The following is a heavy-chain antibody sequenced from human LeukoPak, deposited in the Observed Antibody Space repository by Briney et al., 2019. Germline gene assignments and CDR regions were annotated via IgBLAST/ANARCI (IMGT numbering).Heavy chain of an antibody. D-gene: IGHD7-27*01. CDR2: MSPNSGDT. J-gene: IGHJ4*02. V-gene: IGHV1-8*01. CDR1: GYTFTSYD. Sequence: ASVKVSCTASGYTFTSYDFNWVRQATGQRPEWMGWMSPNSGDTGYAQKFQDRVTMTRNTSISTAYMELSSLRSDDAAVYYCARGPPNWGYDYWGPGTLVTVSS. CDR3: ARGPPNWGYDY.